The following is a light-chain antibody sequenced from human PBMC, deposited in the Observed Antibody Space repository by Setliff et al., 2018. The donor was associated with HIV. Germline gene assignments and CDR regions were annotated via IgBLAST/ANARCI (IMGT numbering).Light chain of an antibody. CDR3: SSFGSSNTHV. Sequence: QSALTQPDSVSGSPGQSITISCTGTSNDVGGYNYVCWYQQHPGKAPKLMIYEVTNRPSGVSYRFSGSKSGNTASLTISGLQAEDGADYYCSSFGSSNTHVFGTGTKVTVL. J-gene: IGLJ1*01. V-gene: IGLV2-14*01. CDR2: EVT. CDR1: SNDVGGYNY.